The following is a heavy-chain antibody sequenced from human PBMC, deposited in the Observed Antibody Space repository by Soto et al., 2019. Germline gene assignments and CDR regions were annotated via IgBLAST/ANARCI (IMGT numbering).Heavy chain of an antibody. CDR1: GYIFTNHY. J-gene: IGHJ4*02. V-gene: IGHV1-46*01. CDR2: INPSGGST. CDR3: ARADYYDSSGFYYDY. Sequence: QVQLVQSGAEVKKPGASVKVSCKASGYIFTNHYIHWVRQAPGQGLEWMEIINPSGGSTNYLQKFQGRVTMTRDTSTSTVYMELSSLRSEDTAVYFCARADYYDSSGFYYDYWGQGTLVTVSS. D-gene: IGHD3-22*01.